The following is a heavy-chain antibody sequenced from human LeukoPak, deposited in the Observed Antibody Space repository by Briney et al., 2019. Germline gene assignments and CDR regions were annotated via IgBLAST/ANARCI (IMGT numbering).Heavy chain of an antibody. Sequence: SETLSLTCTVSGGSISSYYWSWIRQPAGKGLEWIGRIYTSGSTNYNPSLKSRVTMSVDTSKNQFSLKLSSVTAADTAVYYCAREGYYDFWSGLLSRAFDIWGQGTMVTVSS. D-gene: IGHD3-3*01. CDR3: AREGYYDFWSGLLSRAFDI. J-gene: IGHJ3*02. CDR2: IYTSGST. V-gene: IGHV4-4*07. CDR1: GGSISSYY.